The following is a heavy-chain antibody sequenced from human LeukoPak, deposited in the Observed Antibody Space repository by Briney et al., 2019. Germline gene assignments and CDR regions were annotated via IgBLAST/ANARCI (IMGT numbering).Heavy chain of an antibody. CDR3: ARASLSGSYFTTQMDNWFDP. Sequence: SETLSLTCAVYGGSFSGYYWSWIRQPPGKGLEWIGEINHSGSTNYNPSLKSRVTISVDTSKNQFSLKLSSVTAADTAVYYCARASLSGSYFTTQMDNWFDPWGQGTLVTVSS. CDR1: GGSFSGYY. J-gene: IGHJ5*02. CDR2: INHSGST. V-gene: IGHV4-34*01. D-gene: IGHD1-26*01.